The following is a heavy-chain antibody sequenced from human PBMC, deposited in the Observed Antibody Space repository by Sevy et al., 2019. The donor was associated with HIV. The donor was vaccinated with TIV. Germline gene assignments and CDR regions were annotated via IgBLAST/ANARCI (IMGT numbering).Heavy chain of an antibody. CDR3: ARDRDLRYFDF. CDR2: ISDRGTTI. J-gene: IGHJ2*01. V-gene: IGHV3-11*01. Sequence: GGSLRLSCAASGFTFNDYYMSWIRQSPGKGLEWLSYISDRGTTIYYADSVKGRFTISRDNAKSLMYLQMNSLKTEDTAIYFCARDRDLRYFDFWGRGTLVTVSS. CDR1: GFTFNDYY. D-gene: IGHD2-21*01.